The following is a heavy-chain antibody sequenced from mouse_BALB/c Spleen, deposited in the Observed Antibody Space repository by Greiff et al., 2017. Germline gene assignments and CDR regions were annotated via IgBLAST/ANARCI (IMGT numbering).Heavy chain of an antibody. CDR2: IDTGNGDT. Sequence: EVMLVESGAGLVRPGASVKLSCTASGFNIKDYYMPWVKQRPEKGLEWIGWIDTGNGDTEYAATVQGKGTMTADTSYNTAYLQLSRLTSEDTAVDYCYWAILGFAYWGQGTLVTGSA. V-gene: IGHV14-4*02. CDR1: GFNIKDYY. D-gene: IGHD5-1-1*01. J-gene: IGHJ3*01. CDR3: YWAILGFAY.